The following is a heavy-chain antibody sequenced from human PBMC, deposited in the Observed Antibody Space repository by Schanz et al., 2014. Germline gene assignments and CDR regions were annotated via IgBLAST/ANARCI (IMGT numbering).Heavy chain of an antibody. D-gene: IGHD3-16*01. J-gene: IGHJ3*02. V-gene: IGHV3-66*01. CDR1: GFRVITNY. CDR3: ARSYHDDDDYTRALDM. Sequence: EVQVVESGGGLVQPGGSLRLSCAASGFRVITNYMTWVRQAPGKGLEWVSIMFPGGNTYYADSVKGRFTISRDNSKNTLFLQMNSLRAEDTAVYYCARSYHDDDDYTRALDMWGQGTMVTVSS. CDR2: MFPGGNT.